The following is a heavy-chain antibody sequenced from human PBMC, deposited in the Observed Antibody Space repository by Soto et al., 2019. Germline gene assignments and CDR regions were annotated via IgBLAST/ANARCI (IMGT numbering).Heavy chain of an antibody. V-gene: IGHV4-31*03. J-gene: IGHJ4*02. CDR1: GGSISSGGTGSY. CDR3: ASGHDAYKVRY. Sequence: QVQLQESGPGLVKPSQTLSLTCTVSGGSISSGGTGSYWTWIRQLPGKGLEWIGYIYYTGNTYYIPSLKMRPTISIDTAVNQFSMKLTSVTAADKAVYFRASGHDAYKVRYWGQGTLVTVSS. D-gene: IGHD1-1*01. CDR2: IYYTGNT.